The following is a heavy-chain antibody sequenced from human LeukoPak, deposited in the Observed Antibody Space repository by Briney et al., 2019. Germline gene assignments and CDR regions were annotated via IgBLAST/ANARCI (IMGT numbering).Heavy chain of an antibody. CDR2: IYPDESNI. CDR1: GYNFATYW. CDR3: ARPPSRGYSSSFEF. D-gene: IGHD5-18*01. J-gene: IGHJ4*02. V-gene: IGHV5-51*01. Sequence: GESLQISCKGSGYNFATYWIAWVRQMPGKGLEWMGIIYPDESNIRYSPTFQGQVTISADKSISTAYLQWSSLKASDTAMYYCARPPSRGYSSSFEFWGQGTLVTVSS.